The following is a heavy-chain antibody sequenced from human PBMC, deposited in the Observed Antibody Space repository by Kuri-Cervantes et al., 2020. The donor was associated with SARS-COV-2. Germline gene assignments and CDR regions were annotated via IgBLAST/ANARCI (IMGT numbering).Heavy chain of an antibody. J-gene: IGHJ4*02. Sequence: GGSLRLSCAASGFTFSSYAMSWVRQAPGKGLEWVSAISGSGGSTYYADSVKGRFTISRDNSKNTLYLQMNSLRAEDTAVYYCARSATQYDFWSGPSHPDYQDYWGQGTLVTVSS. CDR3: ARSATQYDFWSGPSHPDYQDY. D-gene: IGHD3-3*01. CDR2: ISGSGGST. CDR1: GFTFSSYA. V-gene: IGHV3-23*01.